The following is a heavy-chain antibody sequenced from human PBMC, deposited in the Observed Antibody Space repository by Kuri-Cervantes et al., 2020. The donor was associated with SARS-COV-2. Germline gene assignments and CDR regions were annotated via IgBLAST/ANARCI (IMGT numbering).Heavy chain of an antibody. CDR1: GFTFSSYS. Sequence: LSLTCAASGFTFSSYSMNWVRQAPGEGLEWVSSISSSSSYIYYADSVKGRFTISRDNAKNSLYLQMNSLRAEDTAVYYCASEDSGSYFRGRGMFDPWGQGTLVTVSS. V-gene: IGHV3-21*01. D-gene: IGHD1-26*01. J-gene: IGHJ5*02. CDR2: ISSSSSYI. CDR3: ASEDSGSYFRGRGMFDP.